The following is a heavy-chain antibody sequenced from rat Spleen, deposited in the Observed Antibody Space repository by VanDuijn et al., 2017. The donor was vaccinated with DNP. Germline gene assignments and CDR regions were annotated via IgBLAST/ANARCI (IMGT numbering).Heavy chain of an antibody. V-gene: IGHV3-1*01. Sequence: EVQLQQSGPGLVRPSQSLSLTCSVTGYSITSHYWGWIRKFPGNKMEWIGHISYSAFTTYNPPLKSRLSITRDTSKNQFFLHLSSVTTEDTATYYCARWGNYFDFWGQGVMVTVSS. CDR2: ISYSAFT. CDR3: ARWGNYFDF. CDR1: GYSITSHY. J-gene: IGHJ2*01.